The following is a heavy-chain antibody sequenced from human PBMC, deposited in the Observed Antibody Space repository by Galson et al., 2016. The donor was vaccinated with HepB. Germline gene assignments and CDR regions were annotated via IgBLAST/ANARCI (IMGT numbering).Heavy chain of an antibody. CDR3: ARHDYDSSGYNWFDP. D-gene: IGHD3-22*01. J-gene: IGHJ5*02. CDR1: GGSISSSGYY. Sequence: SETLSLTCTVSGGSISSSGYYWGWIRQPPGKGLEWIGSIYYSGTTYYNPSLKRRVTISLDTPKNQFSLKLRSVTAADTAMYYCARHDYDSSGYNWFDPWGQGTLVTVSS. V-gene: IGHV4-39*01. CDR2: IYYSGTT.